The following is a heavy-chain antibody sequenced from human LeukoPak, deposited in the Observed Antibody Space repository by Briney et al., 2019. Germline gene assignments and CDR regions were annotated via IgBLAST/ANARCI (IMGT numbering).Heavy chain of an antibody. D-gene: IGHD4-17*01. CDR2: IYYSGTT. CDR1: GGSISSRNNY. V-gene: IGHV4-39*01. Sequence: PSQTLSLTCTVSGGSISSRNNYWGWIRQPPGKGLEWIGSIYYSGTTYYNPSLKSRVTISVGTSKNQFSLKLSSVTAADTAVYYCARLGMTTVTAYYWFDPWGQGTLVTVSS. J-gene: IGHJ5*02. CDR3: ARLGMTTVTAYYWFDP.